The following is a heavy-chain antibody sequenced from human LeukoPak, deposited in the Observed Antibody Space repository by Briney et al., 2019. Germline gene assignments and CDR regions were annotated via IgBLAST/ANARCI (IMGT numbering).Heavy chain of an antibody. CDR1: GFIFSNYV. CDR2: IHNGGGST. V-gene: IGHV3-23*01. CDR3: ARAPHYDPPID. Sequence: GGSLRLSCTATGFIFSNYVMSWVRQAPGKGLEWVSIIHNGGGSTYYADSVKGRFTISRDNSKNTLYLQMNSLRAEDTAVYYCARAPHYDPPIDWGQGSLVTVSS. J-gene: IGHJ4*02. D-gene: IGHD3-3*01.